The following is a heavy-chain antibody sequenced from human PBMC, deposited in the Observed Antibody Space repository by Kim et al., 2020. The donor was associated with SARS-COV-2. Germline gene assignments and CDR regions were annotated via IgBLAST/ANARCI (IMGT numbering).Heavy chain of an antibody. CDR2: K. V-gene: IGHV3-7*01. J-gene: IGHJ4*02. Sequence: KYNVDSVKGRFTISRDNAKNSLYLQMNSLRAEDTAVYYCAREPTQDYFDYWGQGTLVTVSS. CDR3: AREPTQDYFDY.